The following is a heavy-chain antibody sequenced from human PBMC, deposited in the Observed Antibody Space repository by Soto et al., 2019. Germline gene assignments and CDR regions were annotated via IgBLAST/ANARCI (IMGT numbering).Heavy chain of an antibody. CDR3: ARDSGSSTVTYYYYGMDV. CDR2: ISAYNGNT. Sequence: QVQLVQSGAEVKKPGASVKVSCKASGYAFNTYGISWVRQAPGQGLEWMGWISAYNGNTNYAQKLQGRVIMTTDTPTNTAYMQLRSLRSDDTAVYYCARDSGSSTVTYYYYGMDVWGQGTTVTVSS. D-gene: IGHD3-10*01. V-gene: IGHV1-18*01. CDR1: GYAFNTYG. J-gene: IGHJ6*02.